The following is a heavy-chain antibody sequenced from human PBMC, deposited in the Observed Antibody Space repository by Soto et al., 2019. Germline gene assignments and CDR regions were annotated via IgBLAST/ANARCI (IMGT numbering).Heavy chain of an antibody. Sequence: PGGSLRLSCAASGFTFSSYALSWARQAPGKGLEWVSGISGNGDSTYYAGSVKGRFTISRDDSKNTLYLQMNSLRAEDTAVYYCARDLSTGWYRDLGYWGQGTLVTVSS. CDR1: GFTFSSYA. V-gene: IGHV3-23*01. J-gene: IGHJ4*02. CDR2: ISGNGDST. D-gene: IGHD6-19*01. CDR3: ARDLSTGWYRDLGY.